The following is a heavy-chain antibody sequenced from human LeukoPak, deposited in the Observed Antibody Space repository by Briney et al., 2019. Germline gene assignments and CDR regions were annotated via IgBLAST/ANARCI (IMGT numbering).Heavy chain of an antibody. CDR3: ARENTYDILTGYYYTHDY. CDR1: GYTSTGYY. Sequence: ASVKVSCKASGYTSTGYYMHWVRQAPGQGLEWMGSINPNSGGTNYAQKFQGRVTMTRDTSISTAYMELSRLRSDDTAVYYCARENTYDILTGYYYTHDYWGQGTLVTVSS. V-gene: IGHV1-2*02. J-gene: IGHJ4*02. D-gene: IGHD3-9*01. CDR2: INPNSGGT.